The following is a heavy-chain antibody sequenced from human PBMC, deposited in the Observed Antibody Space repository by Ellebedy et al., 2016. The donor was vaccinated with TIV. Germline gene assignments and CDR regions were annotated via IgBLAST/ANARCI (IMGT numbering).Heavy chain of an antibody. CDR2: TYYRTKWYS. D-gene: IGHD1-26*01. CDR3: ARDQTWGMDV. V-gene: IGHV6-1*01. CDR1: GDSVSSISAS. Sequence: SQTLSLTXXISGDSVSSISASWNWIRQSPSRGFEWLGRTYYRTKWYSDYAVSVRSRITINPDTSKNQFSLQLKSVGPEDTAVYYCARDQTWGMDVWGQGTTVTVSS. J-gene: IGHJ6*02.